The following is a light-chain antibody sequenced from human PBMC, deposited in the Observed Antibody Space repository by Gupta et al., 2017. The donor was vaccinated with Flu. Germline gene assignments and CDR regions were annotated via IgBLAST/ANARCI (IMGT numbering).Light chain of an antibody. CDR1: DLGDKY. Sequence: SYALPQPPSVSVSPGQTARITCSGDDLGDKYVCWYHQKPGQSPVRVMFQDNKRPSGIPERFSGSNSGNTATLTISGTQAIDEADYYCQAWDGNTVIFGGGTKLTVL. J-gene: IGLJ2*01. V-gene: IGLV3-1*01. CDR3: QAWDGNTVI. CDR2: QDN.